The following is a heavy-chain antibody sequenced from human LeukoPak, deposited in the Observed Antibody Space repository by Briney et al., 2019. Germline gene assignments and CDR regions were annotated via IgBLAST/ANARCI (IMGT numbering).Heavy chain of an antibody. V-gene: IGHV4-4*07. Sequence: SETLSLTCTVSWGSICCYYWIGPGQPAGKALEWIGRIYTSGSTNYNPSLKSRVYMSVDTSKNQFSLKLSSVTAADTAVYYCARDLWEYSSSDEDYYYYYYMDVWGKGTTVTVSS. J-gene: IGHJ6*03. D-gene: IGHD6-6*01. CDR2: IYTSGST. CDR3: ARDLWEYSSSDEDYYYYYYMDV. CDR1: WGSICCYY.